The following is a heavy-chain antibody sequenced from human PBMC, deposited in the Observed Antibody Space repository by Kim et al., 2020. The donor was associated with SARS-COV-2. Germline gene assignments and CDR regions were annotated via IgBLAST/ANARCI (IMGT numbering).Heavy chain of an antibody. CDR3: ARPTYYYDSSGYLAEYFQH. J-gene: IGHJ1*01. D-gene: IGHD3-22*01. V-gene: IGHV4-39*01. Sequence: SRVTISVDTSKNQFSLKLSSVTAADTAVYYCARPTYYYDSSGYLAEYFQHWGQGTLVTVSS.